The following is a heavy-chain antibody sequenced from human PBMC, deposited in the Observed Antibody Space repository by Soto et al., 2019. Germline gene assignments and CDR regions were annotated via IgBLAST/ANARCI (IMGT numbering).Heavy chain of an antibody. Sequence: QVHLQESGPGLVKPSGTLSLTCAVSGGSITSNNWWTWVRQPPGKGLEWIGEISHSGTTNYKPSLRSRVTISVDKSKKQVSLRVTSVTAADTAVFYCARSPTSSWYGGGAFDIWGQGIMVIVSS. CDR2: ISHSGTT. CDR3: ARSPTSSWYGGGAFDI. J-gene: IGHJ3*02. CDR1: GGSITSNNW. V-gene: IGHV4-4*02. D-gene: IGHD6-13*01.